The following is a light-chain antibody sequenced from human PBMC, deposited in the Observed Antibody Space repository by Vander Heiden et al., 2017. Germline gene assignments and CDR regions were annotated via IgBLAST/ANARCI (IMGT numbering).Light chain of an antibody. CDR2: GAS. V-gene: IGKV3-11*01. J-gene: IGKJ2*02. CDR3: QQRRNGHPSRT. Sequence: EIVLTHSPPPLSFSPGERAPLSSSPSQRLSSYLAWYQQKPGQAPHLLIFGASNRATGIRTRFRGSGSGTDINLTISSREPEDFEVYYCQQRRNGHPSRTFGQGTKLEIK. CDR1: QRLSSY.